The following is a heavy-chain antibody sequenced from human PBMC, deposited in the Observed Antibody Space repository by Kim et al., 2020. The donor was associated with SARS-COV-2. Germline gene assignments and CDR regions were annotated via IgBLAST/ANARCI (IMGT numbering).Heavy chain of an antibody. V-gene: IGHV4-59*01. D-gene: IGHD4-17*01. J-gene: IGHJ4*02. CDR2: IYYSGST. CDR3: ARGANDYVPSCFDY. CDR1: GGSISSYY. Sequence: SETLSLTCTVSGGSISSYYWSWIRQPPGKGLEWIGYIYYSGSTNYNPSLKSRVTISVDTSKNQFSLKLSSVTAADTAVYYCARGANDYVPSCFDYWGQGTLVTVSS.